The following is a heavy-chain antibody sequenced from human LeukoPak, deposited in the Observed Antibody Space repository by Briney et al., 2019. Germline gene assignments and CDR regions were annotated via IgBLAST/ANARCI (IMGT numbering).Heavy chain of an antibody. V-gene: IGHV3-23*01. Sequence: GGSLRLSCAASGFTFSSYAMSWVRQAPGKGLEWVSAISGSGGSTYCADSVKGRFTISRDNSKNTLYLQMNSLRAEDTAVYYCAKGAAAAGTYSYYYGMDVWGKGTTVTVSS. CDR2: ISGSGGST. J-gene: IGHJ6*04. D-gene: IGHD6-13*01. CDR1: GFTFSSYA. CDR3: AKGAAAAGTYSYYYGMDV.